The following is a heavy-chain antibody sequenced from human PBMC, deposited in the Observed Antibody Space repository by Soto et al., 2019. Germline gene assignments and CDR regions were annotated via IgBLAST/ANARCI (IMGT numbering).Heavy chain of an antibody. CDR3: VKGNQLLRYYFEY. CDR1: GFTFSNFA. CDR2: ITSNGDNT. J-gene: IGHJ4*02. D-gene: IGHD2-2*01. Sequence: GGSLRLSCSASGFTFSNFAMHWVRQAPGKGLQYVSGITSNGDNTYHADSVQGRFTISRDNSKSTLYLQMTSLRVEDTAVYYCVKGNQLLRYYFEYWGRGALVTVSS. V-gene: IGHV3-64D*06.